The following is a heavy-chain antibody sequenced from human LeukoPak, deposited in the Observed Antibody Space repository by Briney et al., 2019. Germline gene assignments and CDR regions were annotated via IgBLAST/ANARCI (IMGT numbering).Heavy chain of an antibody. D-gene: IGHD6-19*01. CDR1: GFSFDDYG. CDR3: AKDMHGSGWQFDY. Sequence: GGSLRLSCLASGFSFDDYGMHWVRQAPGKGLEWVSSISWNSGSIRYADSVKGRFTISRDNAKNSLHLQMSSLRAEDTALYYCAKDMHGSGWQFDYWGQGTPVTVSP. J-gene: IGHJ4*02. V-gene: IGHV3-9*01. CDR2: ISWNSGSI.